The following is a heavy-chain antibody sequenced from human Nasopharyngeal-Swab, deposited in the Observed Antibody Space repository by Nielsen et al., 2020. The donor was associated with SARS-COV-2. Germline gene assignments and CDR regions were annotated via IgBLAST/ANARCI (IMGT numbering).Heavy chain of an antibody. CDR1: GYTFTSYG. Sequence: ASVKVSCKASGYTFTSYGISWVRQAPGQGLEWMGWISAYNGNTNYAQKFQGRVTITADESTSTAYMELSSLRSEDTAVYYCARAGYCSSTSCSRGPGLFSVKGLGAHMDVWGKGTTVTVSS. V-gene: IGHV1-18*01. CDR2: ISAYNGNT. D-gene: IGHD2-2*01. CDR3: ARAGYCSSTSCSRGPGLFSVKGLGAHMDV. J-gene: IGHJ6*03.